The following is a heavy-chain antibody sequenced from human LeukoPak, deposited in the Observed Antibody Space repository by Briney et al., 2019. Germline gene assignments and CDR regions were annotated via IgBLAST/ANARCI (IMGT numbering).Heavy chain of an antibody. CDR2: IYYSGGT. CDR3: AREASSGYYDILTGYYAHAYFDY. Sequence: SETLSLTCTVSGGSISSGGYYWSWIRQHPGKGLEWIGYIYYSGGTYYNPSLKSRVTISVDTSKNQFSLKLSSVTAADTAVYYCAREASSGYYDILTGYYAHAYFDYWGQGTLVTVSS. D-gene: IGHD3-9*01. V-gene: IGHV4-31*03. CDR1: GGSISSGGYY. J-gene: IGHJ4*02.